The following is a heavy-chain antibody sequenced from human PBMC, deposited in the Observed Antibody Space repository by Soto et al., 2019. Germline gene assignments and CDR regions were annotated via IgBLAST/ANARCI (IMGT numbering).Heavy chain of an antibody. CDR3: ARLYGSGSTRRVRIDY. CDR2: INWNGGST. J-gene: IGHJ4*02. D-gene: IGHD3-10*01. CDR1: GFTFDDYG. V-gene: IGHV3-20*04. Sequence: EVQLVESGGGVVRPGRSLRLSCAASGFTFDDYGMSWVRQAPGKGLEWVSGINWNGGSTGYADSVKGRFTISRDNAKNSLYLQMNSLRAEDTALYYCARLYGSGSTRRVRIDYWGQGTLVTVSS.